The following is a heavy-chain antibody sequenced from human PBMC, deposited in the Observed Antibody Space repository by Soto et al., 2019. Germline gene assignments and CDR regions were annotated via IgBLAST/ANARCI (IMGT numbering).Heavy chain of an antibody. CDR2: INPSGGST. CDR1: GYTFTGYY. V-gene: IGHV1-46*01. J-gene: IGHJ5*02. CDR3: ARDRAPSSGWYDWFDP. D-gene: IGHD6-19*01. Sequence: ASVKVSCKASGYTFTGYYIHWVRQAPGQGLEWMGIINPSGGSTSYAQKFQGRVTMTRDTSTSTVYMELSSLRSEDTAAYYCARDRAPSSGWYDWFDPWGQGTLVTVSS.